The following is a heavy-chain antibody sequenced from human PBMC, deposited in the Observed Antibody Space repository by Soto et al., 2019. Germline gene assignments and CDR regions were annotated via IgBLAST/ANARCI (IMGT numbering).Heavy chain of an antibody. D-gene: IGHD3-16*01. J-gene: IGHJ4*02. V-gene: IGHV1-69*13. CDR3: ARAHSPFWGVHIDY. CDR1: GGTFNSCA. Sequence: SVEVCCEERGGTFNSCAIRWVRQAPGQGLEWMGGIIPIFGTANYAQKFQGRVTITADESTSTAYMELSSLRSEDTAVYYCARAHSPFWGVHIDYWGQGTLVTVSS. CDR2: IIPIFGTA.